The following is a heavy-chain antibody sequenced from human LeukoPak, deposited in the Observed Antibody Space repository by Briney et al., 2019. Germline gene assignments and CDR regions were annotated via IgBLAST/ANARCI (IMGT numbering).Heavy chain of an antibody. V-gene: IGHV3-30*02. CDR3: AKRGYCSSTSCSSIDY. J-gene: IGHJ4*02. CDR2: IRYDGSNK. CDR1: RFTFSRYG. Sequence: PGGSLRLSCEASRFTFSRYGMHWVRQAPGKGLEWVAFIRYDGSNKYYADSVKGRFTISRDNSKNTLYLQMNSLRAEDTAVYYCAKRGYCSSTSCSSIDYWGQGTLVTVSS. D-gene: IGHD2-2*01.